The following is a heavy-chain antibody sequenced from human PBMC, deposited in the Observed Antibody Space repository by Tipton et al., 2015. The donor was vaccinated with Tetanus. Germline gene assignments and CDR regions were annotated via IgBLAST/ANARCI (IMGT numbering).Heavy chain of an antibody. J-gene: IGHJ4*02. CDR1: GGSISSSNW. Sequence: TLSLTCAVSGGSISSSNWWSWVRQPPGKGLEWIGEIYHSGSTNHNPSLKSRVTISVDTSKSQFSLKLSSVTAADTAVYYCARVEMTTLIGFDYWGQGTLVTVSS. V-gene: IGHV4-4*02. CDR2: IYHSGST. CDR3: ARVEMTTLIGFDY. D-gene: IGHD5-24*01.